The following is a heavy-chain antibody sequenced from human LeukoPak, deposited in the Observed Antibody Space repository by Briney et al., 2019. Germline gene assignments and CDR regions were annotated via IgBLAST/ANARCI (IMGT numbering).Heavy chain of an antibody. CDR2: ISWDGGSA. J-gene: IGHJ4*02. V-gene: IGHV3-43D*03. CDR1: GFTFDDYA. D-gene: IGHD3-22*01. Sequence: GGSLRLSCAASGFTFDDYAMHWVRQAPGKGLEWVSLISWDGGSAYYADSVKGRFTISRDNSKNSLYLQMNSLGAEDTALYYCAKGIYYYDSSGPLGYWGQGTLVTVSS. CDR3: AKGIYYYDSSGPLGY.